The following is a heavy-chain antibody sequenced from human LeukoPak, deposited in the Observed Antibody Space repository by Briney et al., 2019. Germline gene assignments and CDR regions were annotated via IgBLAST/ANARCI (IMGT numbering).Heavy chain of an antibody. CDR2: ISGSGGST. CDR1: GFTFSSYA. V-gene: IGHV3-23*01. Sequence: GGSLRLSCAASGFTFSSYAMSWVRQAPGKGLEWVSAISGSGGSTYYADSVKGRFTISRDNSKNTLYLQMNSLRAEDTAVYYCAKDYSYYDSSGYYPNYYYYYYMDVWGKGTTVTISS. J-gene: IGHJ6*03. CDR3: AKDYSYYDSSGYYPNYYYYYYMDV. D-gene: IGHD3-22*01.